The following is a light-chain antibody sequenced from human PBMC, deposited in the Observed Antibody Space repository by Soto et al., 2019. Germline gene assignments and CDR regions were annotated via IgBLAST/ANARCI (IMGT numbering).Light chain of an antibody. Sequence: EIVMTQSLATLAVSPGERATLTCGASQSVSTNLAWYQQRPGQAPRLLIYGASARATGIPARFSGSGSGTEFTLTISSLQSEDFAVYYCQQYNNWPRIFGQGTKLEIK. J-gene: IGKJ2*01. CDR3: QQYNNWPRI. CDR1: QSVSTN. V-gene: IGKV3-15*01. CDR2: GAS.